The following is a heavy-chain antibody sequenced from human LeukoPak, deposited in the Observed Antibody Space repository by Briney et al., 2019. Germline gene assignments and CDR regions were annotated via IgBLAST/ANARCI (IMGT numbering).Heavy chain of an antibody. CDR1: GYSINNGYQ. CDR3: ARDPRWLTPDCTSTSCYENYFDP. J-gene: IGHJ5*02. V-gene: IGHV4-38-2*02. D-gene: IGHD2-2*01. CDR2: IYHNGGA. Sequence: PSETLSLTCAVSGYSINNGYQWAWIRQSPGRGPEWIGSIYHNGGAHYNPSLRSRVVISVDTSNNQFSLRLSSVTVADTAVYYCARDPRWLTPDCTSTSCYENYFDPWGRGTLVTVSS.